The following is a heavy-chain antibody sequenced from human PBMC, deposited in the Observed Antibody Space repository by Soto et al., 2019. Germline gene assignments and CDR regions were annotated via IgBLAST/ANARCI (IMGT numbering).Heavy chain of an antibody. J-gene: IGHJ6*02. D-gene: IGHD4-17*01. V-gene: IGHV1-69*04. Sequence: ASVKVSCKASGYTFTNYAMHWVRQAPGQRLEWMGRIIPILGIANYAQKFQGRVTITADKSTSTAYMELSSLRSEDTAVYYCARGGANYGDHYYYGMDVWGQGTTVTVSS. CDR3: ARGGANYGDHYYYGMDV. CDR1: GYTFTNYA. CDR2: IIPILGIA.